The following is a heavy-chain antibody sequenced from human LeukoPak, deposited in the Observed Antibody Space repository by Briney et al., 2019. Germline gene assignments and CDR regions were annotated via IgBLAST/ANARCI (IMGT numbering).Heavy chain of an antibody. D-gene: IGHD2-15*01. J-gene: IGHJ4*02. CDR1: GYTFTIYA. CDR3: ASSSGGSLDY. CDR2: INTNTGNP. V-gene: IGHV7-4-1*01. Sequence: ASVKVSCKSSGYTFTIYAMNWVRQAPGQGLEWMGWINTNTGNPTYAQGFTGRFVFSLDTSVSTAYLQIGSLKAEDTAAYYCASSSGGSLDYWGQGTLVTVSS.